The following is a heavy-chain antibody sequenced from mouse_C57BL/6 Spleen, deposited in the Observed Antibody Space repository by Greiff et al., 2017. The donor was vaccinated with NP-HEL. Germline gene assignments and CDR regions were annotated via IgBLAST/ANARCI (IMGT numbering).Heavy chain of an antibody. V-gene: IGHV1-72*01. Sequence: VQLQQPGAELVKPGASVKLSCKASGYTFTSYCMHWVKQRPGRGLEWIGRIDPNSGGTKYNEKFKSKATLTVDKPSSTAYMQLSSLTSEDSAVYYGAGGIYYGNYGAMDYWGQGTSVTVSS. CDR3: AGGIYYGNYGAMDY. J-gene: IGHJ4*01. D-gene: IGHD2-1*01. CDR1: GYTFTSYC. CDR2: IDPNSGGT.